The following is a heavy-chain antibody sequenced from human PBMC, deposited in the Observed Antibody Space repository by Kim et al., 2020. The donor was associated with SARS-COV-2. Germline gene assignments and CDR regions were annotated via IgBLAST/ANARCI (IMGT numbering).Heavy chain of an antibody. CDR2: MYVSGTT. J-gene: IGHJ4*02. CDR1: GASIGFHY. V-gene: IGHV4-59*08. Sequence: SETLSLTCTVSGASIGFHYWSWIRQSPGKGLEWIGYMYVSGTTNYNPSLRNRVTMSGDTSKNQLFLKLSPVTAADTAVYYCAKHRSGTYLFLDFWGQGIPAAVSS. CDR3: AKHRSGTYLFLDF. D-gene: IGHD1-26*01.